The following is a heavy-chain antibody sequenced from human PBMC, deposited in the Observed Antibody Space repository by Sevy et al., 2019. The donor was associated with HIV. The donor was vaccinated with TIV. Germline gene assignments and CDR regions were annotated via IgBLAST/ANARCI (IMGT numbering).Heavy chain of an antibody. Sequence: SETLSLTCTVSGGSISPYYWSWIRQPPGKGLGWIGYMYYSGNTNYNPSLRSRVTISLDTSNSQFSLNLSSVTAQDTAVYYCAREGGLVDYGMDVWGPGTTVTVSS. CDR1: GGSISPYY. D-gene: IGHD3-9*01. CDR3: AREGGLVDYGMDV. V-gene: IGHV4-59*01. J-gene: IGHJ6*02. CDR2: MYYSGNT.